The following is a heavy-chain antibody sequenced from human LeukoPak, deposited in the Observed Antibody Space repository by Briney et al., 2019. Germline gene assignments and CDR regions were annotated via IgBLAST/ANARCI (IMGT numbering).Heavy chain of an antibody. J-gene: IGHJ3*02. Sequence: GGPLRLSCAASGFTFSSYSMNWVRQAPGEGLEWVSSISSGSSYIYYADSVKGRFTISRDNAKNSLYLQMNSLRAEDTAVYYCARLSPIDAFDTWGQGTMVTVSS. CDR1: GFTFSSYS. V-gene: IGHV3-21*01. D-gene: IGHD2-2*02. CDR2: ISSGSSYI. CDR3: ARLSPIDAFDT.